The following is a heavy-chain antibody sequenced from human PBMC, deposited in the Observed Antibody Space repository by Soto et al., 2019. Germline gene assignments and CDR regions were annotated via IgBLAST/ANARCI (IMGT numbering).Heavy chain of an antibody. CDR2: ISSSGSTI. CDR3: ARNGSGNYYHFDY. CDR1: GFTFSSYE. V-gene: IGHV3-48*03. Sequence: EVQLVESGGGLVQPGGSLRLSCAASGFTFSSYEMNWVRQAPGKGLEWVSYISSSGSTIYYADSVKGRFTISRDNSKNTLYLQVNSLRADDTAVYYCARNGSGNYYHFDYWGQGTLVTVSS. J-gene: IGHJ4*02. D-gene: IGHD3-10*01.